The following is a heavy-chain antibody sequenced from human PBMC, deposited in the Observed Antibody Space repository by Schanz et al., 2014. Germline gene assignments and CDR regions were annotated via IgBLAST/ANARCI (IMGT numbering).Heavy chain of an antibody. D-gene: IGHD3-10*01. Sequence: QLMQSGSEVRKPGASVKVSCKASGYIFGSHGMTWVRQAPGQGPELMGWINAHTGNTQYAQKFQGRVNMTRDTVTTTVHLELTRLRTDDTAIYYSARVHIATYHYNSPGAFDIWGQGTRVTVSS. CDR1: GYIFGSHG. CDR2: INAHTGNT. V-gene: IGHV1-18*01. CDR3: ARVHIATYHYNSPGAFDI. J-gene: IGHJ3*02.